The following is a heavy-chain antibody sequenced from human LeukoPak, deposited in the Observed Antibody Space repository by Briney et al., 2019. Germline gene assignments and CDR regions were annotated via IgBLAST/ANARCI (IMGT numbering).Heavy chain of an antibody. J-gene: IGHJ3*02. Sequence: SQTLSLTCTVSGGSISSGGYYWSWIRQPPGKGLEWIGYIYHSGSTYYNPSLKSRVTISVDRSKNQFSLHLNSVTPEDTAVYYCAREGKGDAFDIWGQGTMVTVSS. CDR2: IYHSGST. CDR3: AREGKGDAFDI. V-gene: IGHV4-30-2*01. CDR1: GGSISSGGYY. D-gene: IGHD3-10*01.